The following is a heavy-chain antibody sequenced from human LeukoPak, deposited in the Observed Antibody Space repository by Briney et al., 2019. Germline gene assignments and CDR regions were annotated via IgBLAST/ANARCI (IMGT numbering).Heavy chain of an antibody. Sequence: GGSLRLSCAASGFTVSSNYMSWVRQAPGKGLEWVSVIYSGGSTYYADSVKGRFTISRHNSKNTLYLQMNSLRAKDTAVYYCASQYSGYDWGAFDIWGQGTMVTVSS. V-gene: IGHV3-53*04. CDR2: IYSGGST. J-gene: IGHJ3*02. CDR1: GFTVSSNY. D-gene: IGHD5-12*01. CDR3: ASQYSGYDWGAFDI.